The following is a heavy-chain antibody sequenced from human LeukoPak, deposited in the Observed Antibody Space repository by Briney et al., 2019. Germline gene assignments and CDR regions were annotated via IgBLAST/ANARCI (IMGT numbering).Heavy chain of an antibody. J-gene: IGHJ4*02. CDR2: ICTNNGNT. CDR1: VYTLSIYG. V-gene: IGHV1-18*01. CDR3: AREYCDSTRCYFPEY. Sequence: ASVTVSRKSSVYTLSIYGFIWVRQAPGPGREWMGWICTNNGNTKYAQKLQGRVTMTTDTSTGTAYMELRSLRSDDTAVYYCAREYCDSTRCYFPEYWGQGTLVTVCS. D-gene: IGHD2-2*01.